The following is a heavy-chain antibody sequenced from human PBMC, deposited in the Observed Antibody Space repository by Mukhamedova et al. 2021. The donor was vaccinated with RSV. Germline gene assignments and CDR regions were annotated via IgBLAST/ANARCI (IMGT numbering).Heavy chain of an antibody. CDR3: ARVDYDFWSGYSLPGYYYGMDV. J-gene: IGHJ6*02. D-gene: IGHD3-3*01. Sequence: GKGLEWIGEIYHSGSTNYNPSLKSRVTISVDKSKNQFSLKLSSVTAADTAVYYCARVDYDFWSGYSLPGYYYGMDVRGQGTTVTVS. V-gene: IGHV4-4*02. CDR2: IYHSGST.